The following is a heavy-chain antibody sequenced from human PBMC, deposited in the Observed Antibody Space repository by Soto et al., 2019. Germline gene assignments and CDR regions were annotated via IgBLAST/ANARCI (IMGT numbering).Heavy chain of an antibody. CDR2: ISYDGSNK. J-gene: IGHJ4*02. Sequence: EGSLRLSCAASGFTFSSYAMHWVRQAPGKGLEWVAVISYDGSNKYYADSVKGRFTISRDNSKNTLYLQMNSLRAEDTAVYYCASVRAYGSSWYYFDYWGPGTLVTVS. CDR1: GFTFSSYA. CDR3: ASVRAYGSSWYYFDY. D-gene: IGHD6-13*01. V-gene: IGHV3-30-3*01.